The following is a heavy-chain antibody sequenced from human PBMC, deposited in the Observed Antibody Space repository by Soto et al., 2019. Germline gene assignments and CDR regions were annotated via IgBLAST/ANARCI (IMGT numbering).Heavy chain of an antibody. Sequence: QVQLQESGPGLVKPSETLSLTCTVSGGSISSYYWSWIRQPPGKGLEWIGYISYSGSTNYNPSLTSQVTIPVDTSKTQFSLELSSVTAADTAVYYCARAWGGNVFDFWGQGTLVTVSS. J-gene: IGHJ4*02. D-gene: IGHD3-16*01. V-gene: IGHV4-59*08. CDR1: GGSISSYY. CDR2: ISYSGST. CDR3: ARAWGGNVFDF.